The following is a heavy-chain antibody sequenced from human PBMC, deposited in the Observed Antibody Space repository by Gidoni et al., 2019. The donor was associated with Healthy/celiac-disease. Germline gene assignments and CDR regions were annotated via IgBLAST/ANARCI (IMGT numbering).Heavy chain of an antibody. CDR2: ISGSGGST. J-gene: IGHJ6*03. CDR3: AKANGVVPAAIFWGWNYYYMDV. D-gene: IGHD2-2*01. V-gene: IGHV3-23*01. CDR1: GFTFSSYA. Sequence: EVQLLESGGGLVQPWGSLSLSCSASGFTFSSYAMSWVRQAPGKGLEWVSAISGSGGSTYYADSVKGRFTISRDNSKNTLYLQMNSLRAEDTAVYYCAKANGVVPAAIFWGWNYYYMDVWGKGTTVTVSS.